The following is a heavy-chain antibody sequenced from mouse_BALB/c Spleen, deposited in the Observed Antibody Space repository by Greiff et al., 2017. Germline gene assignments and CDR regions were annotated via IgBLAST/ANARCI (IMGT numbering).Heavy chain of an antibody. V-gene: IGHV5-2*03. CDR2: INSDGGST. D-gene: IGHD3-3*01. CDR1: EYEFPSHD. Sequence: EVNVVESGGGLVQPGESLKLSCESNEYEFPSHDMSWVRKTPEKRLELVAAINSDGGSTYYPDTMERRFTISRDNAKNTLYLQMSSLKSEDTAMYYCARLGQRYFDVWGAGTTVTVSS. J-gene: IGHJ1*01. CDR3: ARLGQRYFDV.